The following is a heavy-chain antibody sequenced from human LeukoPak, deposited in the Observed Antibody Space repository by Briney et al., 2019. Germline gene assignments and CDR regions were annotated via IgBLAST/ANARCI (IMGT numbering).Heavy chain of an antibody. CDR1: GYTFTSHP. CDR2: SSTSNGAT. CDR3: ARDPGAAVFDY. Sequence: ASVKVSCKASGYTFTSHPISWARQAPGQGLEWVLWSSTSNGATNYAQKLQGRVTMTTDTSTTTAYLDVRTLTSDDTAVYYCARDPGAAVFDYWGQGTLVIVSS. D-gene: IGHD2-15*01. J-gene: IGHJ4*02. V-gene: IGHV1-18*01.